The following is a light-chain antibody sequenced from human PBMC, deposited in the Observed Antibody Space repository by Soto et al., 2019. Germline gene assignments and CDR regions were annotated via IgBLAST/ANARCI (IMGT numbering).Light chain of an antibody. Sequence: QSALTQPASVSGSPGQSITISCTGTSSDVGGYNYVSWYQHHPGKAPKLMIYEVSNRPSGVSNRFYGSKSGNTASLTISGLQAEDEADYNCSSYTGSTTPVFGGGTKLTVL. CDR2: EVS. CDR1: SSDVGGYNY. V-gene: IGLV2-14*01. J-gene: IGLJ3*02. CDR3: SSYTGSTTPV.